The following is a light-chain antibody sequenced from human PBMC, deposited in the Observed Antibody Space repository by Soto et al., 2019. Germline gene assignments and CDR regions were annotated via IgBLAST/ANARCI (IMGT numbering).Light chain of an antibody. CDR1: QSVSSN. V-gene: IGKV3-15*01. J-gene: IGKJ3*01. CDR2: GAS. CDR3: QNYNNWPFT. Sequence: EIVMTQSPATLSVSPGERATLSCRASQSVSSNLAWYQQKPGQAPRLLIYGASTRATGIPARFSGSGSGTDFTLTISSLQSEDFPVYYCQNYNNWPFTVGPGTKVDIK.